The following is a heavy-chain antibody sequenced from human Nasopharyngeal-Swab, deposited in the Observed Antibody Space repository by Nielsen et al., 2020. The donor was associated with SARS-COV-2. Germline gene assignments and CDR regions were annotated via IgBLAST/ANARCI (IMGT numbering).Heavy chain of an antibody. CDR2: ISWNSGSI. D-gene: IGHD2-2*02. CDR1: GFTYDDYA. V-gene: IGHV3-9*01. J-gene: IGHJ6*02. CDR3: AKDLGMAIPGGMYV. Sequence: SLNIYCAASGFTYDDYAMHWVRQAPGKGLEWVSGISWNSGSIGYADSVKGRFTISRDNDKNSLYLQMNSLRAEDTALYYCAKDLGMAIPGGMYVWGQGTTVTVSS.